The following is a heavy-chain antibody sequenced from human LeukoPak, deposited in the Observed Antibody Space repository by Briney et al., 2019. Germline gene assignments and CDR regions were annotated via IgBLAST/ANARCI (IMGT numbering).Heavy chain of an antibody. J-gene: IGHJ4*02. CDR1: GFTFSSYA. D-gene: IGHD2-2*01. Sequence: PGGSLRLSCAASGFTFSSYAMHWVHQAPGKGLEYVSAISTDGGSAYYANSVKGRFTISRDNSKNTLYLQMGSLRAEDMAVYYCARWGSTSCYDYWGQGTLVTVSS. CDR3: ARWGSTSCYDY. CDR2: ISTDGGSA. V-gene: IGHV3-64*01.